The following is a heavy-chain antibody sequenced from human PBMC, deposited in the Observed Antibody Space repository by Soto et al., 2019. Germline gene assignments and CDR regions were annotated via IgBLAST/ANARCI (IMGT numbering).Heavy chain of an antibody. V-gene: IGHV1-69*13. J-gene: IGHJ6*02. CDR2: IIPIFGTA. CDR3: ASGGNYYYYGMDV. D-gene: IGHD3-16*01. CDR1: GYTFTNFG. Sequence: SVKVSCKASGYTFTNFGISWVRQAPGQGLEWMGGIIPIFGTANYAQKFQGRVTITADESTSTAYMELSSLRSEDTAVYCCASGGNYYYYGMDVWGQGTTVTVSS.